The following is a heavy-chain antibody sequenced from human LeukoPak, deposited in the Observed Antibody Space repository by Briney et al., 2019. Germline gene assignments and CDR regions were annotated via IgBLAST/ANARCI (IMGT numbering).Heavy chain of an antibody. CDR2: IKVDGSST. V-gene: IGHV3-74*01. CDR1: GFTFSSYW. CDR3: ARGVPDNSYLSF. Sequence: GGSLRLSCAASGFTFSSYWMHWVRHPPGKGLVWVSRIKVDGSSTTYADSVKGRFTISRDNAKETVYLQMNSLRAEDTAVYYCARGVPDNSYLSFWGQGTLVTVSS. J-gene: IGHJ4*02. D-gene: IGHD5-18*01.